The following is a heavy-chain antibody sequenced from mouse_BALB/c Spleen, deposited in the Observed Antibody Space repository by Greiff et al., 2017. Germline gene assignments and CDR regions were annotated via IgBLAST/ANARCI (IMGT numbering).Heavy chain of an antibody. CDR1: GYAFTNYL. CDR3: ASWDERGYFDY. V-gene: IGHV1-54*03. Sequence: QVQLKESGAELVRPGTSVKVSCKASGYAFTNYLIEWVKQRPGQGLEWIGVINPGSGGTNYNEKFKGKATLTADKSSSTAYMQLSSLTSDDSAVYFCASWDERGYFDYWGQGTTLTVSS. D-gene: IGHD4-1*01. CDR2: INPGSGGT. J-gene: IGHJ2*01.